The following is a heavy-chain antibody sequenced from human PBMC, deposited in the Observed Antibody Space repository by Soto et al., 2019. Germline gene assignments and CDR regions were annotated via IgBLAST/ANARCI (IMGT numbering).Heavy chain of an antibody. D-gene: IGHD5-12*01. V-gene: IGHV3-23*01. J-gene: IGHJ4*02. Sequence: PGGSLRLSCAASGFTFSSYAMSWVRQAPGKGLEWVSAISGSGGSTYYADSVKGRFTISRDNSKNTPYLQMNSLRAEDTAVYYCAKDSDSGYDCCYSADYWGQGTLVTVSS. CDR1: GFTFSSYA. CDR2: ISGSGGST. CDR3: AKDSDSGYDCCYSADY.